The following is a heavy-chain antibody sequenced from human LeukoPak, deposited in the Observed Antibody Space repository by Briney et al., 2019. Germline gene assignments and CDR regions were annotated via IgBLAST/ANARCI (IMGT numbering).Heavy chain of an antibody. J-gene: IGHJ4*02. V-gene: IGHV4-59*01. CDR3: ARGSSSLDYFDY. Sequence: SETLSLTCTVSGGSISSYYWSWIRQPPGKGLEWIGYIYYSGSTNYNPSLKSRVTISVDTSKNQFSLKLSSVTAADTAVYYCARGSSSLDYFDYWGQGTLVTVSS. D-gene: IGHD6-13*01. CDR1: GGSISSYY. CDR2: IYYSGST.